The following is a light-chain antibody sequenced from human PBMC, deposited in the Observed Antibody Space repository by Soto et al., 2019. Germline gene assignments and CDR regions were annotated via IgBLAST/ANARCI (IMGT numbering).Light chain of an antibody. CDR2: EAS. CDR1: QNINKN. V-gene: IGKV1-39*01. CDR3: QQSYSTLT. Sequence: IQMTQSPSSLSAFVGDSVTISCRASQNINKNLNWYQQKSGKAPSLLMYEASTLQSGVPSRFSGSGSGTDFTLAITNLQPEDFATYYCQQSYSTLTFGQGTKVEIK. J-gene: IGKJ1*01.